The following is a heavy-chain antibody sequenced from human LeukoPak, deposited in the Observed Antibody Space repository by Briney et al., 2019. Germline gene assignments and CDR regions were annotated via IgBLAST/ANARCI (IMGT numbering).Heavy chain of an antibody. Sequence: PGGSLRLSCAASGFTFSSYAMSWVRQAPGMGLEWVSAISGSGGSTYYADSVKGRFTISRDNSKNTLYLQMNSLRAEDTAVYYCARDSYYDFWSGYYMFDYWGQGTLVTVSS. CDR3: ARDSYYDFWSGYYMFDY. CDR2: ISGSGGST. CDR1: GFTFSSYA. J-gene: IGHJ4*02. V-gene: IGHV3-23*01. D-gene: IGHD3-3*01.